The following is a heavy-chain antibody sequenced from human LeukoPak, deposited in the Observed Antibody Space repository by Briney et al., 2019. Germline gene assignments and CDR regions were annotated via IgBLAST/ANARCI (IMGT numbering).Heavy chain of an antibody. Sequence: GVLRLSCAASGFTFSSYAMSWVRQAPGKGLEWVSAISGSGGSTYYADSVKGRFTISRDNSKNTLYLQMNSLRAEDTAVYYCAKLVTPRGYFDYWGQGTLVTVSS. CDR1: GFTFSSYA. D-gene: IGHD4-23*01. CDR2: ISGSGGST. J-gene: IGHJ4*02. V-gene: IGHV3-23*01. CDR3: AKLVTPRGYFDY.